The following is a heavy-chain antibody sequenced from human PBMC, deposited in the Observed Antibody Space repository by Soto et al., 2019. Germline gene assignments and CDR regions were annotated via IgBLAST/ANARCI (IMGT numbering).Heavy chain of an antibody. CDR3: ARKTFSESRCCAFDI. D-gene: IGHD3-22*01. CDR2: IYSGGST. V-gene: IGHV3-53*01. Sequence: EVQLVESGGGLIQPGGSLRLFCAASGFTVSGNYMTWVRQAPGKGLEWVSLIYSGGSTYYADSVKGRFTISRDNANNTLYLQMNSLRVEDTAVYYCARKTFSESRCCAFDIWGQGTVVTVSS. J-gene: IGHJ3*02. CDR1: GFTVSGNY.